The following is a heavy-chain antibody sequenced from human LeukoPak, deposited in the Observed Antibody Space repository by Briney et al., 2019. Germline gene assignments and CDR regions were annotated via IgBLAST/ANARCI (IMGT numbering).Heavy chain of an antibody. Sequence: SQTLSLTCTVSSGSISSGGYYWSWIRQPPGKGLEWIRYIYHSGSTYYNPSLRSRVTISVDRSKNQFSLKLSSVTAADTAVYYCARRGSSSDFNAFDIWGQGTMVTVSS. D-gene: IGHD6-6*01. J-gene: IGHJ3*02. CDR2: IYHSGST. CDR3: ARRGSSSDFNAFDI. CDR1: SGSISSGGYY. V-gene: IGHV4-30-2*01.